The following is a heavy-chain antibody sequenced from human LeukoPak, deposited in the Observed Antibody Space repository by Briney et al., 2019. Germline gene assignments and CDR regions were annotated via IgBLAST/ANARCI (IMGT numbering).Heavy chain of an antibody. J-gene: IGHJ5*02. Sequence: PSETLSLTCTVSGGSISSSSYYWGWIRQPPGKGLEWIGSIYYSGSTYYNPSLKSRVTISVDTSKNQFSLKLSSVTAADTAVYYCARYIAARTLNWFDPWGQGTLVTVSS. D-gene: IGHD6-6*01. CDR2: IYYSGST. V-gene: IGHV4-39*07. CDR3: ARYIAARTLNWFDP. CDR1: GGSISSSSYY.